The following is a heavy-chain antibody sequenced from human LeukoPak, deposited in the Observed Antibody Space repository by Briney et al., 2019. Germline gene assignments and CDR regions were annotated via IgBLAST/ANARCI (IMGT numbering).Heavy chain of an antibody. D-gene: IGHD6-13*01. J-gene: IGHJ4*02. CDR2: IIPIFGTA. CDR1: GYTFTSYA. V-gene: IGHV1-69*05. Sequence: SVKVSCKASGYTFTSYAISWVRQAPGQGLEWMGGIIPIFGTANYAQKFQGRVTITTDESTSTAYMELSSLRSEDTAVYYCARMSGAAAGTDYWGQGTLVTASS. CDR3: ARMSGAAAGTDY.